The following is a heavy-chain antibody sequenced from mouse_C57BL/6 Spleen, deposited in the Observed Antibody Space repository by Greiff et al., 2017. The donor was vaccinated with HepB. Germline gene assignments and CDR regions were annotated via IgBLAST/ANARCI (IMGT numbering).Heavy chain of an antibody. CDR1: GYTFTNYW. CDR2: IYPGGGYT. V-gene: IGHV1-63*01. D-gene: IGHD2-3*01. Sequence: VHLVESGAELVRPGTSVKMSCKASGYTFTNYWIGWAKQRPGHGLEWIGDIYPGGGYTNYNEKFKGKATLTADKSSSTAYMQFSSLTSEDSAIYYCARRDDGYPMDYWGQGTSVTVSS. CDR3: ARRDDGYPMDY. J-gene: IGHJ4*01.